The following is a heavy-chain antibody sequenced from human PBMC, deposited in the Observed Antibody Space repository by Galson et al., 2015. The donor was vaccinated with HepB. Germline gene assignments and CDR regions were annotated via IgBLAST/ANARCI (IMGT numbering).Heavy chain of an antibody. CDR2: ISGSGGST. CDR1: GFTFSSYA. V-gene: IGHV3-23*01. Sequence: SLRLSCAASGFTFSSYAMSWVRQAPGKGLEWVSAISGSGGSTYYADSVKGRFTISRDNSKNTLYLQMNSLRAEDTAVYYCAKDTSDDFWSGYDGWFDPWGQGTLVTVSS. J-gene: IGHJ5*02. D-gene: IGHD3-3*01. CDR3: AKDTSDDFWSGYDGWFDP.